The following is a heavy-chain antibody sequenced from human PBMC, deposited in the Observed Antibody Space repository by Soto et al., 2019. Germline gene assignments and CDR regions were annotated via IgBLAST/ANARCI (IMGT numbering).Heavy chain of an antibody. V-gene: IGHV4-34*01. D-gene: IGHD6-25*01. CDR3: ARVWAPSGGMDV. J-gene: IGHJ6*02. CDR2: INHSGST. Sequence: SETLSLTCAVYGGSFSGYYWSWIRQPPGKGLEWIGEINHSGSTNYNPSLKSRVTISVDTSKNQFSLKLSSVTAADTAVYYCARVWAPSGGMDVWGQGTTVTVSS. CDR1: GGSFSGYY.